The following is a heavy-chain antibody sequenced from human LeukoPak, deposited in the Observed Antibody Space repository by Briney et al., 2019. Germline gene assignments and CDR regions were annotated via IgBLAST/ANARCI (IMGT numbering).Heavy chain of an antibody. D-gene: IGHD2-2*01. V-gene: IGHV4-39*01. CDR2: FYYSGST. J-gene: IGHJ4*02. Sequence: PSETLSLTCTVSGGSISSRSYYWGWIRQPPGKGLEWIGSFYYSGSTYYNPSLKSRVTMSVDTSKNQFSLKLSSVTAADTAVYYCPYCSSTSCYWGYYFDYWGQGTLVTVSS. CDR1: GGSISSRSYY. CDR3: PYCSSTSCYWGYYFDY.